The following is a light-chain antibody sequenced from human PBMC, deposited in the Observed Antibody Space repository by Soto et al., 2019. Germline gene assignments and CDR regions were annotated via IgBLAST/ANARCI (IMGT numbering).Light chain of an antibody. CDR2: GAS. CDR3: QQYSSSPWT. J-gene: IGKJ1*01. CDR1: QSVSSSY. V-gene: IGKV3-20*01. Sequence: EIVLTQSPGTLSLSPGERATLSCRASQSVSSSYLAWYQQKPGQAPRLLIYGASSRATGIPDRFSGSGSGTDFTLTISILEPEDCAVYYCQQYSSSPWTFGQGTKVEIK.